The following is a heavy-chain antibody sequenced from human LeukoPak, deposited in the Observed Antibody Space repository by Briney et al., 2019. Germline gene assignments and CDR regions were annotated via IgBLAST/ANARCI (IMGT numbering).Heavy chain of an antibody. V-gene: IGHV3-23*01. CDR1: GFTFSSYP. D-gene: IGHD2-15*01. CDR2: IGGSGDTT. CDR3: AKNGCSGSNCYTWYFDV. Sequence: GGSLRLSCAASGFTFSSYPMSWVRQAPGKGLEWLSGIGGSGDTTYYADSVKGRFTISRENSKNTLYLQVNSLRAEDTALYYCAKNGCSGSNCYTWYFDVWGRGTLVTVSS. J-gene: IGHJ2*01.